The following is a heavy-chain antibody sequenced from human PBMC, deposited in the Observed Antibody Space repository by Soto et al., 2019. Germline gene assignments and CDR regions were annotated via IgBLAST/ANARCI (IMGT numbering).Heavy chain of an antibody. J-gene: IGHJ6*02. CDR3: ARGAGIAAARSPYYGMDV. CDR2: ISGSGGST. Sequence: PGGSLRLSCAASGFTFSSYAMSWVRQAPGKGLEWVSAISGSGGSTYYADSVKGRFTISRDNSKNTLYLQMNSLRAEDTAVYYCARGAGIAAARSPYYGMDVWGQGTTVTVS. D-gene: IGHD6-13*01. CDR1: GFTFSSYA. V-gene: IGHV3-23*01.